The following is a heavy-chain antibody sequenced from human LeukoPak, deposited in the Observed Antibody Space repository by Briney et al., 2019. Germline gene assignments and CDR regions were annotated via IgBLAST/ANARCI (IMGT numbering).Heavy chain of an antibody. J-gene: IGHJ6*03. CDR1: GYSISSGYY. D-gene: IGHD6-13*01. V-gene: IGHV4-38-2*01. CDR2: IYHSGST. Sequence: KTSETLSLTCAVSGYSISSGYYWGWIRQPPGKGLEWIGSIYHSGSTYYNPSLKSRATISVDTSKNQFSLKLSSVTAADTAVYYCARRSVAAAANYYYYYMDVWGKGTTVTVSS. CDR3: ARRSVAAAANYYYYYMDV.